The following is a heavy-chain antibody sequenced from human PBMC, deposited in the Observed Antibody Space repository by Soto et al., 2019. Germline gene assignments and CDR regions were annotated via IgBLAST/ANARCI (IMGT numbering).Heavy chain of an antibody. Sequence: EVQVLESGGGLVQPGGSLRLSFEGSGFTVSSHAMTWIRQAPGKGPEWVSTVTADGGTYYADSVKGRFAMSRDTSENTLYLPMNSLGAEDTAAYYCAPHVSCSGGSCQYDAFAIRGQGTMVTVSS. J-gene: IGHJ3*02. CDR3: APHVSCSGGSCQYDAFAI. CDR2: VTADGGT. V-gene: IGHV3-23*01. D-gene: IGHD2-15*01. CDR1: GFTVSSHA.